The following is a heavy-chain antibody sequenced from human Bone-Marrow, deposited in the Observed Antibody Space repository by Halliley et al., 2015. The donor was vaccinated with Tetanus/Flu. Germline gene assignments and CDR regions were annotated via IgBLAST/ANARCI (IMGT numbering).Heavy chain of an antibody. CDR1: GFTFSSYA. J-gene: IGHJ4*02. V-gene: IGHV3-23*01. CDR2: ISESGDST. D-gene: IGHD2-15*01. Sequence: AVSGFTFSSYAMSWVRQAPGKGLEWVSLISESGDSTHYADSVKGRFIISRDNSRNTLYLQMNSLRAEDTAVYHCARDSFEYCSGGSCYGPGYWGQGTLATVSS. CDR3: ARDSFEYCSGGSCYGPGY.